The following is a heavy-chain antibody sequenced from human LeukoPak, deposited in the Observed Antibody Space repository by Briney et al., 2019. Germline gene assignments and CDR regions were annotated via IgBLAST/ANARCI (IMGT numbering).Heavy chain of an antibody. D-gene: IGHD3-22*01. CDR2: IYASGTT. CDR3: ARGTYFSDTYYFDY. V-gene: IGHV4-4*07. J-gene: IGHJ4*02. CDR1: GGSISSDS. Sequence: SETLSLTCTVSGGSISSDSWNWIRQPAGKGLEWIGRIYASGTTNYNPSLKSRVTMSIDTSKSQFSLQLASVTAADTAVYYCARGTYFSDTYYFDYWGQGTPVTVSS.